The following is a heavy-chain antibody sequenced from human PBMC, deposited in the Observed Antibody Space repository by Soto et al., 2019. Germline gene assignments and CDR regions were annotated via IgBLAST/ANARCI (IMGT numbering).Heavy chain of an antibody. J-gene: IGHJ6*02. Sequence: GGSLRLSCAASGFIFSSYWMHWVRQAPGKGLVWVSRLHSDGRTTTYADSVKGRFTISRDNAKNTLYLQMNSLRAEDTAVYYCAIELPTTIRGGYYYSYGMDVWGQGTTVTVSS. V-gene: IGHV3-74*03. CDR2: LHSDGRTT. CDR3: AIELPTTIRGGYYYSYGMDV. D-gene: IGHD2-2*02. CDR1: GFIFSSYW.